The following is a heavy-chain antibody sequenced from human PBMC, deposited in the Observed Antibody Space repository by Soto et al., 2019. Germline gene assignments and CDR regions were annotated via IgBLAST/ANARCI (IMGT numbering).Heavy chain of an antibody. CDR2: ITGSGGKI. CDR3: AKDAVSGDVLWLVAD. J-gene: IGHJ4*02. Sequence: DVHRLESGGGLVQPGGSLSLSCAASGFTFSKYAMIWVRQTPGKGQEWVSGITGSGGKIEYAASVKGRFTISRDNSKTTVGLQLNSLSAEATAMYYCAKDAVSGDVLWLVADWGQGTLVTVS. D-gene: IGHD2-21*02. CDR1: GFTFSKYA. V-gene: IGHV3-23*01.